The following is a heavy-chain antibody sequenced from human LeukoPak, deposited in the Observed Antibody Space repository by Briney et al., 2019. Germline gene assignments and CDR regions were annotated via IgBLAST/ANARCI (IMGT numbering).Heavy chain of an antibody. CDR3: ARVQWELRGVGSYFEY. CDR2: IKQDGSEK. D-gene: IGHD1-26*01. CDR1: GFTFSSYW. Sequence: PGGSLRPSCVVSGFTFSSYWMSWVRQAPGKGLEWVANIKQDGSEKYYVDSVKGRFTMSRDNAKNSLYLQMNSMSAEDTAVYYCARVQWELRGVGSYFEYWGQGALVTVSS. J-gene: IGHJ4*02. V-gene: IGHV3-7*01.